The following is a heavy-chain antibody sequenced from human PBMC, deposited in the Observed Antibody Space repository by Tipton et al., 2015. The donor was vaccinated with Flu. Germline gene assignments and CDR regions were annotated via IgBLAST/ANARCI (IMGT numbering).Heavy chain of an antibody. Sequence: SLRLSCAASGFTFSTYGMHWVRQAPGKGLEWVAAISYDGGSKYYGDSVKGRFTISRDNSKNTMYLQMSNLKSEDTAAYYCAKDRVSGPRYFAWGYFDHWGQEALVTVSS. CDR2: ISYDGGSK. V-gene: IGHV3-30*18. J-gene: IGHJ4*02. D-gene: IGHD3-9*01. CDR1: GFTFSTYG. CDR3: AKDRVSGPRYFAWGYFDH.